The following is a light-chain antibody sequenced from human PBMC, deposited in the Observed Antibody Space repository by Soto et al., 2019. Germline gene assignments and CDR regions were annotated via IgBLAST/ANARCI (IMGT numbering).Light chain of an antibody. CDR3: QQYTNTNNPWM. CDR1: QTIITW. J-gene: IGKJ1*01. Sequence: DIQVTQSPPTLAASVGDRVTITCRASQTIITWMAWYQQKPGKAPKLLVYDASTLQSGVASRFSGSGSGTEFTLIISGLQPDESATYYCQQYTNTNNPWMFGQGTKVEI. V-gene: IGKV1-5*01. CDR2: DAS.